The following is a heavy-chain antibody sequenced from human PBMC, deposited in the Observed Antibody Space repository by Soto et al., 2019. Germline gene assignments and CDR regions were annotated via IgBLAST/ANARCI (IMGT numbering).Heavy chain of an antibody. Sequence: ASVKVSCKASGYTFTSYDINWVRQATGQGLEWMGWMNPNSGGTNYAQKFQGWVTMTRDTSISTAYMELSRLRSDDTAVYYCARALRITAFDYWGQGTLVTVSS. CDR1: GYTFTSYD. V-gene: IGHV1-2*04. CDR2: MNPNSGGT. J-gene: IGHJ4*02. D-gene: IGHD1-20*01. CDR3: ARALRITAFDY.